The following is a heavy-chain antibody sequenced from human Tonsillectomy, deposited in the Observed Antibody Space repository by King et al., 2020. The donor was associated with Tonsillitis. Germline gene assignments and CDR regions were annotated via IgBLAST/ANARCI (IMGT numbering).Heavy chain of an antibody. Sequence: EVQLVESGGGLVQPGGSLRLSCAASGFTVSSNYMSWVRQAPGKGLEWVSIIYSGTNTYYADSVKGRFTISRHNSNNTLFLQMNSLRVEDTAVYYCARDSGGGNYWYYGMDVWGQGTTVTVSS. V-gene: IGHV3-53*04. J-gene: IGHJ6*02. D-gene: IGHD1-26*01. CDR2: IYSGTNT. CDR1: GFTVSSNY. CDR3: ARDSGGGNYWYYGMDV.